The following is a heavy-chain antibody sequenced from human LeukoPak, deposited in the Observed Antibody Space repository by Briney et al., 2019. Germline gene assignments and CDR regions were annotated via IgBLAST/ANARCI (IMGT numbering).Heavy chain of an antibody. D-gene: IGHD3-16*01. J-gene: IGHJ5*02. CDR3: ANSKGGESPFFDP. CDR1: GYTFTSYY. CDR2: INPSGGST. V-gene: IGHV1-46*01. Sequence: GASVKVSCKASGYTFTSYYMHWVRQAPGQGLEWMGIINPSGGSTSYAQKFQGRVTITADKSTSTAYMELSSLRSEDTAVYYCANSKGGESPFFDPWGQGTLVTVSS.